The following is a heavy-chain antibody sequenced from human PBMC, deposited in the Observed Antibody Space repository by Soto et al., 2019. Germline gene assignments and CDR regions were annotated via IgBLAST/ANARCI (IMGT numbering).Heavy chain of an antibody. V-gene: IGHV3-30-3*01. CDR1: GFTFNTYA. Sequence: QVQLVESGGGVVQPGRSLRLSCAASGFTFNTYAMHWVRQAPGKGLEWVAVIAYDGSNKYYVDSVKGPFTISRDNSKKTLFLQMKSLRVEDTAVYYCARDYRVGASTGWFDPWGQGTLVNVSS. D-gene: IGHD1-26*01. J-gene: IGHJ5*02. CDR3: ARDYRVGASTGWFDP. CDR2: IAYDGSNK.